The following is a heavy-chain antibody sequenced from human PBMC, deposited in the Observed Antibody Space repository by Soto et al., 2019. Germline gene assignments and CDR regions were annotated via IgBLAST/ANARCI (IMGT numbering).Heavy chain of an antibody. Sequence: WGSLILSCAASGFTFSSYSMDWVRQAPGMGLEWVSSISSSSSYIYYADSMKGRFTISRDNAKNSLYLQMNSLRAEDTAVYYCARDGSDRPQIFRPLDYWGQGTLVTVSS. CDR1: GFTFSSYS. D-gene: IGHD1-26*01. V-gene: IGHV3-21*01. CDR2: ISSSSSYI. J-gene: IGHJ4*02. CDR3: ARDGSDRPQIFRPLDY.